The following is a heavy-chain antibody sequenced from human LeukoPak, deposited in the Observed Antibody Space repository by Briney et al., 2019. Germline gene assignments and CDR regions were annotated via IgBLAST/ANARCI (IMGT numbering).Heavy chain of an antibody. D-gene: IGHD3-22*01. Sequence: SETLSLTCTVSGSSISSGSYYWSWIRQPAGKGLEWIGRIYTSGSTNYNPSLKSRVTISVDTSKNQFSLKLSSVTAADTAVYYCARATMIVVGDAFDIWGQGTMVTVSS. J-gene: IGHJ3*02. CDR2: IYTSGST. CDR3: ARATMIVVGDAFDI. CDR1: GSSISSGSYY. V-gene: IGHV4-61*02.